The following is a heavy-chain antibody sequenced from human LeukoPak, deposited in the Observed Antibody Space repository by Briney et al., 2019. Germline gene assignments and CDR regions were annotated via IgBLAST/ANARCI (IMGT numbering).Heavy chain of an antibody. Sequence: KTGGSLRLSCAASGFTFSSYSMNWVRQAPGKGLECVSSISSSNSYIYNADSVKGRFTISRDNAKNSLYLQMNSLRAEDTAVYYCARDQGLLVVAGRFGYWGQGTLVTVSS. J-gene: IGHJ4*02. CDR2: ISSSNSYI. D-gene: IGHD6-19*01. CDR3: ARDQGLLVVAGRFGY. V-gene: IGHV3-21*01. CDR1: GFTFSSYS.